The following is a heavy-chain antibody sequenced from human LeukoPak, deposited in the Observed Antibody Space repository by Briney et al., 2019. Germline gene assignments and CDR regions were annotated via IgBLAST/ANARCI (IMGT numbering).Heavy chain of an antibody. V-gene: IGHV3-23*01. CDR3: ARVGFLLSGAFDI. CDR2: ISGSGGST. Sequence: GGTLRLSCAASGFTFSSYGMSWVRQAPGKGLEWVSAISGSGGSTYYADSVKGRFTISRDNAKNTLYLQMNSLRAEDTAVYYCARVGFLLSGAFDIWGQGTMVTVSS. D-gene: IGHD2-15*01. CDR1: GFTFSSYG. J-gene: IGHJ3*02.